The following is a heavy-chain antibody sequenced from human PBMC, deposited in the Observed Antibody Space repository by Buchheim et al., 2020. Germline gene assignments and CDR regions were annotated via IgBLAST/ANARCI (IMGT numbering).Heavy chain of an antibody. CDR1: GFTFSSYS. CDR3: ARDGNDYSNLYYYYGMDV. CDR2: ISSSSSTI. Sequence: EVQLVESGGGLVQPGGSLRLSCAASGFTFSSYSMNWVRQAPGKGLEWVSYISSSSSTIYYADSVKGRFTISRENAKNSLYLQMNSLRAEDTAVYYCARDGNDYSNLYYYYGMDVWGQGTT. J-gene: IGHJ6*02. V-gene: IGHV3-48*01. D-gene: IGHD4-11*01.